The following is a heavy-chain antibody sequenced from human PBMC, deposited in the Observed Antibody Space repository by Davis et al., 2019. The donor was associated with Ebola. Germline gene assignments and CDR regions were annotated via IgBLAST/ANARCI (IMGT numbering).Heavy chain of an antibody. CDR1: GFTFSSYA. D-gene: IGHD3-10*01. Sequence: GESLKISCAASGFTFSSYAMHWVRQAPGKGLEWVAVISYDGSNKYYADSVKGRFTISRDNSKNTLYLQMNSLRAEDTAVYYCARGGGSGSLGYGMDVWGQGTTVTVSS. CDR2: ISYDGSNK. CDR3: ARGGGSGSLGYGMDV. J-gene: IGHJ6*02. V-gene: IGHV3-30*14.